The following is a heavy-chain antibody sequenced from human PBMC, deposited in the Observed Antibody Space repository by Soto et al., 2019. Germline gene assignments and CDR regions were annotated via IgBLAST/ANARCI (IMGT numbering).Heavy chain of an antibody. CDR2: IWYDGSNK. CDR1: GFTFSSYG. Sequence: LRLSCAASGFTFSSYGMHWVRQAPGKGLEWVAVIWYDGSNKYYADSVKGRFTISRDNSKNTLYLQMNSLRAEDTAVYYCARDRVSGPITIFGVVRDNGMDVWGQGTTVTASS. V-gene: IGHV3-33*01. J-gene: IGHJ6*02. CDR3: ARDRVSGPITIFGVVRDNGMDV. D-gene: IGHD3-3*01.